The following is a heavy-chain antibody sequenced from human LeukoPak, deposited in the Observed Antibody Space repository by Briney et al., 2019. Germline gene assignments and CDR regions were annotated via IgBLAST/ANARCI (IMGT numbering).Heavy chain of an antibody. J-gene: IGHJ4*02. CDR2: ITPGGSYT. D-gene: IGHD3-10*01. V-gene: IGHV3-11*05. CDR3: ARGLSPNYYATGSYYNVFDY. Sequence: GVYLRLSCATSGFTFSDYYMSWIRQAPGKGLEWLSYITPGGSYTKNADSVKGRFTMSRDNAKNSVYLEMNSLRAEDTAVYYCARGLSPNYYATGSYYNVFDYWGQGTLVTVSS. CDR1: GFTFSDYY.